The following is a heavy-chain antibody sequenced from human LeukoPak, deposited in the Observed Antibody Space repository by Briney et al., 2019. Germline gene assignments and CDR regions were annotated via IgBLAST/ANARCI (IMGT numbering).Heavy chain of an antibody. CDR2: IYSGGST. J-gene: IGHJ4*02. CDR3: AKASEDNYYDSSGPPYYFDY. Sequence: GGSLRLSCAASGFTVSSNYMSWVRQAPGKGLEWVSVIYSGGSTYYADSVKGRFTISRDNSKNTLYLQMNSLRAEDTAVYYCAKASEDNYYDSSGPPYYFDYWGQGTLVTVSS. D-gene: IGHD3-22*01. CDR1: GFTVSSNY. V-gene: IGHV3-53*01.